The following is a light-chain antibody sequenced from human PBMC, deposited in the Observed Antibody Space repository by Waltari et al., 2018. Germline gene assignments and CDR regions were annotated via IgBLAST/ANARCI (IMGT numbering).Light chain of an antibody. J-gene: IGKJ1*01. Sequence: EIVLTQSPGSLSSSPGERVTLSCRASQRVSRALAWYQQKPGQAPRLLIFGASNRATGIPDRFSGSGSETDCSLTISRLEPEDFAVYYCQHYVRLPATFGRGTKVEIK. CDR2: GAS. CDR3: QHYVRLPAT. V-gene: IGKV3-20*01. CDR1: QRVSRA.